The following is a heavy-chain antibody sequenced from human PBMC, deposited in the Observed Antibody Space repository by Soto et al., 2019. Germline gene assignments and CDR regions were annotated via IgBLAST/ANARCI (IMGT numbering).Heavy chain of an antibody. Sequence: PGGSLRLSCAASGFTFSSYAMSWVRQAPGKGLEWVSAISGSGGSTYYADSVKGRFTISRDNSKNTLYLQMNSLRAEDTAVYYCAKERSIAEAGKNWFDPWGQXTLVTVSS. D-gene: IGHD6-13*01. J-gene: IGHJ5*02. CDR2: ISGSGGST. CDR3: AKERSIAEAGKNWFDP. CDR1: GFTFSSYA. V-gene: IGHV3-23*01.